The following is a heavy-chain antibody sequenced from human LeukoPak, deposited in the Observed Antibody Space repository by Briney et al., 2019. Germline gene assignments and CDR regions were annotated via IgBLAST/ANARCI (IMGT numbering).Heavy chain of an antibody. V-gene: IGHV3-30*18. D-gene: IGHD6-19*01. CDR1: GFTFSSYG. CDR2: ISYDGSNK. Sequence: GGSLRLSCAASGFTFSSYGMYWVRHAPGKGLDWVAVISYDGSNKYYADSVKGRFTISRDNSKNTLYLQMNSLRAEDTAVYYCAKDPIAVAGNNYYRMDVWGQGTTVTVSS. J-gene: IGHJ6*02. CDR3: AKDPIAVAGNNYYRMDV.